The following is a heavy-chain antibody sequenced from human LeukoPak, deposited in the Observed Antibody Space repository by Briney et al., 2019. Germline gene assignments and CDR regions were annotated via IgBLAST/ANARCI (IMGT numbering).Heavy chain of an antibody. V-gene: IGHV1-69*13. CDR3: ARDLYYYGSGSYYDVFDV. D-gene: IGHD3-10*01. CDR1: GGTFSSYA. CDR2: IIPIFGTA. J-gene: IGHJ3*01. Sequence: SVKVSCKASGGTFSSYAISWVRQAPGQGLEWMGGIIPIFGTANYAQKFQGRVTITADESTSTAYMELRSLRSDDTAIYYCARDLYYYGSGSYYDVFDVWGQGTMVTVSS.